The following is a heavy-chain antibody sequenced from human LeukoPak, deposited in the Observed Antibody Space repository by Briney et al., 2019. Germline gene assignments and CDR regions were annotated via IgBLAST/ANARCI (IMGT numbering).Heavy chain of an antibody. V-gene: IGHV3-73*01. CDR1: GFTFSGSA. J-gene: IGHJ3*02. Sequence: QTGGSLRLSCAASGFTFSGSAMHWVRQASGKGLEWVGRIRSKADSYATAYAASVKGRFTISRDDSKNTLYLQMNSLRAEDTAVYYCAKDDIVGAPALSAFDIWGQGTTVTVSS. D-gene: IGHD1-26*01. CDR2: IRSKADSYAT. CDR3: AKDDIVGAPALSAFDI.